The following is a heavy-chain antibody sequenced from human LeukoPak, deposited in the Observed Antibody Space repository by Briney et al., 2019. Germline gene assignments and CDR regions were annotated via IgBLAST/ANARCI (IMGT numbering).Heavy chain of an antibody. CDR1: GFTFGNSW. Sequence: QAGGSLRLSCAASGFTFGNSWMSWVRQAPGKGLEWVAKIKQDGSEKYYVDSVKGRFTISRDNAKNSLYLQMNSLRAGDTAVYYCARANYWGQGTLVTVSS. CDR3: ARANY. J-gene: IGHJ4*02. V-gene: IGHV3-7*01. CDR2: IKQDGSEK.